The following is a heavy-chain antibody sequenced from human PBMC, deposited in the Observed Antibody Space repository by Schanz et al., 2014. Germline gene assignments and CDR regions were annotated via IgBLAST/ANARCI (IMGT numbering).Heavy chain of an antibody. CDR2: INAHTGNT. CDR1: GYIFGSHG. D-gene: IGHD3-10*01. V-gene: IGHV1-18*01. Sequence: QVQLVQSGAEVKKPGASVKVSCKASGYIFGSHGMTWVRQAPGQGPELMGWINAHTGNTQYAQKFQGRVNMTRDTVTSTVHLELTRLRTHDTAIYYCARVHIATYHYNSPGAFDIWGQGTRVTVSS. J-gene: IGHJ3*02. CDR3: ARVHIATYHYNSPGAFDI.